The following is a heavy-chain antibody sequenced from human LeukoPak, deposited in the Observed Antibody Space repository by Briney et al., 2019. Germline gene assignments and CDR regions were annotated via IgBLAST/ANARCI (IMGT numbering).Heavy chain of an antibody. CDR2: IYSGGST. V-gene: IGHV3-53*01. Sequence: GGSLRLSCAASGFTVSSNYMSWVRQAPGKGLEWVSVIYSGGSTYYADSVKGRFTISRDNSKNTLYLQMNSLRAEDTAVYYCARDLDYYDSSGYYSHAFDIWGQGTMVTVSS. J-gene: IGHJ3*02. CDR3: ARDLDYYDSSGYYSHAFDI. D-gene: IGHD3-22*01. CDR1: GFTVSSNY.